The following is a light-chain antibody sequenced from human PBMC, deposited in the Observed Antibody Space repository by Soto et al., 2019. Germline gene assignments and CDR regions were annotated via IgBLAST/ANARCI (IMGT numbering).Light chain of an antibody. CDR3: SSVTTSSSLVV. J-gene: IGLJ2*01. V-gene: IGLV2-14*03. CDR1: SSDIGGYNF. CDR2: EVS. Sequence: QSVLTQPASVSGSPGQSITISCTGTSSDIGGYNFVSWYQQHPGRAPKLIIYEVSNRPSGVSDRFSGSKSGNTASLTISGLQTEDEADYYCSSVTTSSSLVVFGGGTKLTVL.